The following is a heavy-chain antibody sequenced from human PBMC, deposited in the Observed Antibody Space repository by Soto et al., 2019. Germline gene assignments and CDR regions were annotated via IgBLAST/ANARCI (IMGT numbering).Heavy chain of an antibody. Sequence: PSETMYLTSTVSVYTVSSINFYWGWVSKSPGKGLEWIGSIYYSGSTYYNPSLESRVTISVDKSKNQFSLKVISVTAADTAVYYCARLEGLATISYYFDYWGQGTLVTVSS. CDR1: VYTVSSINFY. CDR3: ARLEGLATISYYFDY. V-gene: IGHV4-39*01. CDR2: IYYSGST. D-gene: IGHD3-9*01. J-gene: IGHJ4*02.